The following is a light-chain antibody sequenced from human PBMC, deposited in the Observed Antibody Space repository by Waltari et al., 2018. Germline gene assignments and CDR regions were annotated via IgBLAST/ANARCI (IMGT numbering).Light chain of an antibody. Sequence: QSVLTQPPSASGTPGQRVTISCSGSSSNIGSNYVNWYQQVPGTAPKLLIYRNNQRPSGVPYRFSGSKSGTSASLAITGLRSDDEGDYYCAAWDDSLSGRVFGGGTKLTVL. CDR3: AAWDDSLSGRV. J-gene: IGLJ3*02. CDR2: RNN. V-gene: IGLV1-47*01. CDR1: SSNIGSNY.